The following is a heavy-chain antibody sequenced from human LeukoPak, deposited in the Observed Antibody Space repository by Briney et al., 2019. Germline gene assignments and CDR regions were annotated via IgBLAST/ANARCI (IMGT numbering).Heavy chain of an antibody. J-gene: IGHJ4*02. V-gene: IGHV4-34*01. CDR2: INHSGST. Sequence: PSETLSLTCAVYGGSFSGYYWSWIRQPPGKGLEWIGEINHSGSTNYNPSLKSRVTISVDTSKNQFSLKLSSVTAADTAVYYCARSRYSGTYYDYWGQGTLVTVSS. CDR1: GGSFSGYY. CDR3: ARSRYSGTYYDY. D-gene: IGHD1-26*01.